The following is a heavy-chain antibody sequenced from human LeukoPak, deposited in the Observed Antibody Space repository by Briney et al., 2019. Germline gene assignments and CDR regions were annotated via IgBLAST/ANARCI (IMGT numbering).Heavy chain of an antibody. Sequence: SETLSLTCTVSGGSISSSSYYWGWIRQPPGKGLEWIGSIYYSGSTYYNPSLKSRVTISVDTSKNQSSLKLSSVTAADAAVYYCAGSIVVVVAATPGWFDPWGQGTLVTVSS. V-gene: IGHV4-39*01. D-gene: IGHD2-15*01. CDR1: GGSISSSSYY. J-gene: IGHJ5*02. CDR3: AGSIVVVVAATPGWFDP. CDR2: IYYSGST.